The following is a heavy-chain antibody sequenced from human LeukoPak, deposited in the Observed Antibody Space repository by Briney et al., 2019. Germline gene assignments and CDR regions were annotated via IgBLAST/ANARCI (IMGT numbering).Heavy chain of an antibody. V-gene: IGHV3-53*01. D-gene: IGHD3-22*01. CDR2: IYSGGST. CDR1: GFTVSSNY. J-gene: IGHJ2*01. Sequence: GGSLRLSCAASGFTVSSNYMSWVRQAPGKGLEWVSIIYSGGSTYYADSVKGRFTISRDNAKNSLYLQMNSLRAEDTAVYYCARDQDTMTQSFDLWGRGTLVTVSS. CDR3: ARDQDTMTQSFDL.